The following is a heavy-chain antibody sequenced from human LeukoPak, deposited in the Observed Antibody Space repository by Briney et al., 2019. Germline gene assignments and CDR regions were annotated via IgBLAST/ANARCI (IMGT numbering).Heavy chain of an antibody. Sequence: ASVKVSFKASGYTFTSYYIHWVRQAPGQGLEWMGIINPSGGRTSYAQKFQGRVTMTRDTSTSTVYMVLSSLRSEDTAVYYCARDPYASGSYLLDYWGQGTLVTVSS. J-gene: IGHJ4*02. CDR3: ARDPYASGSYLLDY. D-gene: IGHD3-10*01. CDR2: INPSGGRT. CDR1: GYTFTSYY. V-gene: IGHV1-46*01.